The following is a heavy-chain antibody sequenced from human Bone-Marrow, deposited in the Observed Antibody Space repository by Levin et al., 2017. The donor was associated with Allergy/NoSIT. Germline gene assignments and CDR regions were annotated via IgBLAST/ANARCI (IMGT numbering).Heavy chain of an antibody. Sequence: GESLKISCAASGFTFSSYAMSWVRQAPGKGLEWVSAISGSGGSTYYADSVKGRFTISRDNSKNTLYLQMNSLRAEDTAVYYCAKGSGWSDYWGQGTLVTVSS. V-gene: IGHV3-23*01. CDR1: GFTFSSYA. CDR2: ISGSGGST. D-gene: IGHD6-19*01. J-gene: IGHJ4*02. CDR3: AKGSGWSDY.